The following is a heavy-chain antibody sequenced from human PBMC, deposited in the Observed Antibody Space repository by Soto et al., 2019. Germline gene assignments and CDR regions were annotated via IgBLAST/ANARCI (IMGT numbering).Heavy chain of an antibody. V-gene: IGHV1-18*01. CDR1: GYTFISYG. Sequence: ASVKVSCKASGYTFISYGISWVRQAPGQGLEWMGWISPYNGKTNYAQTFQGRATMTTDRSTSTAYMELRSLRSDDTAVYYCARPESSTGCLGLLGTGAHGEEFDSGGQGPLVTASS. CDR3: ARPESSTGCLGLLGTGAHGEEFDS. CDR2: ISPYNGKT. J-gene: IGHJ4*02. D-gene: IGHD2-2*01.